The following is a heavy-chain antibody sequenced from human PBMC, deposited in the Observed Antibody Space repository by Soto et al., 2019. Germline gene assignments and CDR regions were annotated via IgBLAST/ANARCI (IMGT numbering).Heavy chain of an antibody. J-gene: IGHJ6*03. Sequence: PGESLKISCKGSGYSFTSYWIGWVRQMPGKGLEWMGIIYPGDSDTRYSPSFQGQVTISADKSISTAYLQWSSLKASDTAMYYCARTLSITIFGVVTNYYMDVWGKGTTVTVSS. CDR2: IYPGDSDT. CDR3: ARTLSITIFGVVTNYYMDV. CDR1: GYSFTSYW. V-gene: IGHV5-51*01. D-gene: IGHD3-3*01.